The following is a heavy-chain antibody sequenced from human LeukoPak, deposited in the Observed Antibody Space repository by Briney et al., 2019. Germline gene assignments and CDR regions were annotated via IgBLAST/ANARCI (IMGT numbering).Heavy chain of an antibody. V-gene: IGHV1-18*01. CDR2: ISAYNGNT. CDR3: ARVGDIEVVPAARGSYNWFDP. J-gene: IGHJ5*02. D-gene: IGHD2-2*01. CDR1: GYTFTSYD. Sequence: ASVKVSCKASGYTFTSYDINWVRQATGQGLEWMGWISAYNGNTNYAQKLQDRVTMTTDTSTSTVYLELRSLRSDDTAVYYCARVGDIEVVPAARGSYNWFDPWGQGTLVIVSS.